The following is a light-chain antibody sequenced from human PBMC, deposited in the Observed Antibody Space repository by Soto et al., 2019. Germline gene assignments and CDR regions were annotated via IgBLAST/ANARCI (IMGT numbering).Light chain of an antibody. CDR3: HQYDSWT. V-gene: IGKV3-20*01. J-gene: IGKJ1*01. CDR1: QSFNSIY. Sequence: SVLTQSPGTLSFAPWEIGTLSCRASQSFNSIYLAWYQQKPGQAPRLLIYGASSRATGIPDRFSGSGSGTDFTLTISRLEPEDFAVYYCHQYDSWTFGQGTKVDIK. CDR2: GAS.